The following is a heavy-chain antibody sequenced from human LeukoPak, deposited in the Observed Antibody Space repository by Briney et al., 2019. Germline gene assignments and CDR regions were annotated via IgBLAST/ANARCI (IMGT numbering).Heavy chain of an antibody. J-gene: IGHJ5*02. CDR2: IYHSGST. CDR3: ARQTDYDFWSGYYTGSCWFDP. V-gene: IGHV4-38-2*01. Sequence: SETLSLTCAVSGYSISSGYYWGGIRQPPGKGLEWIGSIYHSGSTYYNPSLKSRVTISVDTSKNQFSLKLSSVTAADTAVYYCARQTDYDFWSGYYTGSCWFDPWGQGTLVTVSS. CDR1: GYSISSGYY. D-gene: IGHD3/OR15-3a*01.